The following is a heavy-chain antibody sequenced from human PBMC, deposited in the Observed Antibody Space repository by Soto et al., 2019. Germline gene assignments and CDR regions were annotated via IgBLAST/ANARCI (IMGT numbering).Heavy chain of an antibody. Sequence: GGSLRLSCAASGFTFSSYAMHWVRQAPGKGLEWVAVISYDGSNKYYADSVKGRFTISRDNSKNTLYLQMNSLRVDDTAVYYCARGPRGLYHHDYWGQGALVTVSS. J-gene: IGHJ4*02. CDR1: GFTFSSYA. CDR3: ARGPRGLYHHDY. D-gene: IGHD2-2*01. CDR2: ISYDGSNK. V-gene: IGHV3-30-3*01.